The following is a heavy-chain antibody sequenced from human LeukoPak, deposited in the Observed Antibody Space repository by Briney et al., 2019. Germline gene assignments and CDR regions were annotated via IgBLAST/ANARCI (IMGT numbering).Heavy chain of an antibody. CDR3: ARALYNRGWYPDYFDS. CDR2: INGDETST. Sequence: GSPRLSCAASGFTFSNYWMHWVRQAPGKGLVWVSRINGDETSTNYADSVKGRFTISRDNDKNSLYLQMSSLRAEDTAIYYCARALYNRGWYPDYFDSWGQGALVTVSS. CDR1: GFTFSNYW. J-gene: IGHJ4*02. D-gene: IGHD6-19*01. V-gene: IGHV3-74*01.